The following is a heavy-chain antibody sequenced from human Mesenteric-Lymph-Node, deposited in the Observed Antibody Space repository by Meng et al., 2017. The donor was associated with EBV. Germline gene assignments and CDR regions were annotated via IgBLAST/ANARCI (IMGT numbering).Heavy chain of an antibody. CDR2: IYYSGST. D-gene: IGHD6-19*01. J-gene: IGHJ4*02. CDR1: GDSVSSGIYY. V-gene: IGHV4-61*01. Sequence: QLQESGPGLVKPSETLSLTCTFSGDSVSSGIYYWSWIRQPPGKEVEWIGYIYYSGSTDYNPSLKSRVTISVDTSKNQFSLKLSSVTAADTAVYYCAKYDNGWRTFEYWGQGTLVTVSS. CDR3: AKYDNGWRTFEY.